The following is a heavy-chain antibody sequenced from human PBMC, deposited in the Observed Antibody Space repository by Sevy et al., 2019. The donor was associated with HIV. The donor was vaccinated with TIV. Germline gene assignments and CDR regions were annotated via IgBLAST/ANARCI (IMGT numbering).Heavy chain of an antibody. Sequence: KQSQTLSLTCAISGDSVSSNSAVWNWIRQSPSRGLEWLGRTYYRSKWYNDYAVSVKGRITITPDTSKNQFSLHLNSVTPEETAVYFCARAGATIFGIITMSFDFWGQGTLVTVSS. CDR3: ARAGATIFGIITMSFDF. V-gene: IGHV6-1*01. J-gene: IGHJ4*02. CDR1: GDSVSSNSAV. CDR2: TYYRSKWYN. D-gene: IGHD3-3*01.